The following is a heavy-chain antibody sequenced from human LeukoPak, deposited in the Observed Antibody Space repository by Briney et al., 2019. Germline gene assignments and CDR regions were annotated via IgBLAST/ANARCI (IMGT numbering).Heavy chain of an antibody. CDR2: IDPSSGST. Sequence: ASVKVSCKASGDIFTSYYMHWVRQAPGQGLEWMGIIDPSSGSTSYAQKFQDRVKMTRDTSRSTVYMELSSLRSEDTAVYYCASRAGDHFYSDYWGQGTLVTVSS. D-gene: IGHD7-27*01. V-gene: IGHV1-46*01. CDR3: ASRAGDHFYSDY. J-gene: IGHJ4*02. CDR1: GDIFTSYY.